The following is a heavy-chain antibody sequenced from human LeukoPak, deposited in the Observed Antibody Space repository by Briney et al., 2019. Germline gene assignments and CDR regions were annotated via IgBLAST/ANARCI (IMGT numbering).Heavy chain of an antibody. D-gene: IGHD4-17*01. Sequence: ASVKVSCKASGYTFTSYYMHRVRQAPGQGLEWMGIINPSGGSTSYAQKFQGRVTMTRDTSTSTVYMELSSLRSEDTAVYYCARDSAATVTTNYFDYWGQGTLVTVSS. V-gene: IGHV1-46*01. CDR1: GYTFTSYY. J-gene: IGHJ4*02. CDR2: INPSGGST. CDR3: ARDSAATVTTNYFDY.